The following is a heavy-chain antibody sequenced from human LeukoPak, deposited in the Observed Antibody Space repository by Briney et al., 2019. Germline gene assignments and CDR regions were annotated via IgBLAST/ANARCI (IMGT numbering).Heavy chain of an antibody. V-gene: IGHV3-7*01. CDR2: IKEDGSEK. Sequence: GGSLRLSXAASGFTFSNSWMTWIRQAPGKGMEWVANIKEDGSEKNYVDSVRGRFTISRDNAKNSLYLQMNSLRAEDTAVYYCARDSGRYPVDYWGQGTLVTVSS. D-gene: IGHD6-19*01. CDR3: ARDSGRYPVDY. CDR1: GFTFSNSW. J-gene: IGHJ4*02.